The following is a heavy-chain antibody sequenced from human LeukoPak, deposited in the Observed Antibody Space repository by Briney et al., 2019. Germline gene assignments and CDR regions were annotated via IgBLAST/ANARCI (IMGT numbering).Heavy chain of an antibody. Sequence: PSETLSLTCADGGAFRDHQWSWIRQPPGKGLEWIGDVERRGYTNYNPSLRGRLTMSVDASKNQISLRLTSVTAADTAVYYCAKGLRQIWFGELNDAFDIWGQGTMVHVSS. CDR1: GGAFRDHQ. V-gene: IGHV4-34*01. CDR3: AKGLRQIWFGELNDAFDI. D-gene: IGHD3-10*01. J-gene: IGHJ3*02. CDR2: VERRGYT.